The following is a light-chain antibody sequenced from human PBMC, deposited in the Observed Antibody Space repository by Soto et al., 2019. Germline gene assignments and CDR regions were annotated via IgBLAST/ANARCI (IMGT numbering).Light chain of an antibody. CDR2: SNN. CDR1: SSNIGSNT. V-gene: IGLV1-44*01. CDR3: AAWDDSLNYV. J-gene: IGLJ1*01. Sequence: QSALTQPPSASGTPGQRVTISCSGSSSNIGSNTVNWYQQLPGTAPKLLIYSNNQRPSGVPDRFSGSKSGTSASLAISGLQSEDEADYYCAAWDDSLNYVFETGTKVTVL.